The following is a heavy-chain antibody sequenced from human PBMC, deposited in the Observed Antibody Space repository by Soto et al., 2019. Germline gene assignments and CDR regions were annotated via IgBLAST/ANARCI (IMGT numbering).Heavy chain of an antibody. J-gene: IGHJ6*02. V-gene: IGHV1-18*01. Sequence: QVQLVQSGAEVKKPGASVKVSCKASGYTFTSYGISWVRQAPGQGLEWMGWISAYNGNTNYAQRLQCRVTITTDTSTSTAYMELRSLISDDTAVYYCAIDRDRNYYYGMDVLGQGTTVTVSS. CDR3: AIDRDRNYYYGMDV. CDR2: ISAYNGNT. CDR1: GYTFTSYG.